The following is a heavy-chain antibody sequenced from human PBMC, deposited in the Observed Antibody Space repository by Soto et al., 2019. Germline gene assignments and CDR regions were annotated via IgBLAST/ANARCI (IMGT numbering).Heavy chain of an antibody. Sequence: PGRSLRVSCAAAGFNFSSYAMNWVRQAPGKGLEWVSGISVSGTYTYYAESVKGRFTISRDNSKSTLYLQMNSLRAEDTAVYYCAKGGAVKLPRYNWFDPWGQGVLVTVSS. CDR1: GFNFSSYA. D-gene: IGHD2-15*01. CDR2: ISVSGTYT. V-gene: IGHV3-23*01. CDR3: AKGGAVKLPRYNWFDP. J-gene: IGHJ5*02.